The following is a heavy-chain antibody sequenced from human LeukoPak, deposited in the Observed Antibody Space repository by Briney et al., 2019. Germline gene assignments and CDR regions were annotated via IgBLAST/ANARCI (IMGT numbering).Heavy chain of an antibody. Sequence: GGSLRLSCAASGFTFSSYSMNWVRQAPGKGLEWVSSITSSSYIYYADSVKGRFTISRDNAKNSLFLQMNSLRVEDTAVYCCAKGYGWEASYYYYYMDVWGKGTTVTISS. CDR1: GFTFSSYS. V-gene: IGHV3-21*01. CDR2: ITSSSYI. J-gene: IGHJ6*03. D-gene: IGHD2-8*02. CDR3: AKGYGWEASYYYYYMDV.